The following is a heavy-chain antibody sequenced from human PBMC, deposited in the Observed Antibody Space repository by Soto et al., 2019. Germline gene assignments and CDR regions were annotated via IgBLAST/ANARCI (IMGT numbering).Heavy chain of an antibody. J-gene: IGHJ6*02. CDR3: ASSPHTDCSSTSCFLPYGMDV. V-gene: IGHV1-18*04. CDR1: GYTFSSYG. Sequence: ASVKVSCKASGYTFSSYGISWVRQAPGQGLESMGWISAYNGNTNYAQKLQGRVTMTTDTSTSTAYMELRSLRSDDTAVYYCASSPHTDCSSTSCFLPYGMDVWGQGTTVTVSS. CDR2: ISAYNGNT. D-gene: IGHD2-2*01.